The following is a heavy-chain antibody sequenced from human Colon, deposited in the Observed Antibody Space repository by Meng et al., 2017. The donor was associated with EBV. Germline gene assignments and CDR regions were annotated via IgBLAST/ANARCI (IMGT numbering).Heavy chain of an antibody. J-gene: IGHJ4*02. CDR2: LNFNWNT. CDR1: GDTVSETNHF. Sequence: QPQESRPGLGNPSDPLSLTCIVPGDTVSETNHFWGWGRQAPGKGLEWGWSLNFNWNTFPKPVLTSRVPISLDTSQKQFPLKLSSVTAADTAVYYCVRVRGDFDYWGQGTLVTVSS. V-gene: IGHV4-39*06. CDR3: VRVRGDFDY. D-gene: IGHD3-16*01.